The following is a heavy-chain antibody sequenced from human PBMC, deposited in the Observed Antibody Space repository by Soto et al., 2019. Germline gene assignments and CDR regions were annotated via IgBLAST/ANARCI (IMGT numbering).Heavy chain of an antibody. CDR2: IKYSGTP. J-gene: IGHJ3*02. V-gene: IGHV4-39*01. CDR1: GGPINSSSCH. CDR3: ARHGITGSYYDAFDI. D-gene: IGHD1-26*01. Sequence: SETLCLPCTVSGGPINSSSCHRGLIHQPPGKGLEWIASIKYSGTPFYNPSPKSRVTLSVDTSKNQFALKLSSVTAAESAIYYCARHGITGSYYDAFDIWGQGTLVTVSS.